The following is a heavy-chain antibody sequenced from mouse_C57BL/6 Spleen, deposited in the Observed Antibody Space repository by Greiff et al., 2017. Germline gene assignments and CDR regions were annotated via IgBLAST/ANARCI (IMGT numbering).Heavy chain of an antibody. CDR3: SSKYPLRPYSFDY. J-gene: IGHJ2*01. Sequence: QVQLQQPGAELVKPGASVKLSCKASGYTFTSYWITWVKQRPGQGLEWIGDIYPGSGSTNYNEKFKSKATLTVDTSSSTAYMQLSSLTSEDSAVYYCSSKYPLRPYSFDYWGQGTTLTVS. V-gene: IGHV1-55*01. CDR1: GYTFTSYW. D-gene: IGHD2-12*01. CDR2: IYPGSGST.